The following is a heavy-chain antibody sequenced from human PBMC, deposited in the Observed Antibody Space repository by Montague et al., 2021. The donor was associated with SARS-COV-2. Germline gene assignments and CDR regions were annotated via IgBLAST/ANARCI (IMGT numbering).Heavy chain of an antibody. J-gene: IGHJ4*02. D-gene: IGHD2-2*01. CDR3: ARSQDCSTTSCHFDY. CDR1: GYSISSGYY. V-gene: IGHV4-38-2*02. CDR2: IYHSEST. Sequence: SETLSLTCTVSGYSISSGYYWGWIRQPPGKGLEWIGSIYHSESTYYNPSLKSRVTISVDTSKNQFSLKLSSVTAADTAVYYCARSQDCSTTSCHFDYWGQGTLVTVSS.